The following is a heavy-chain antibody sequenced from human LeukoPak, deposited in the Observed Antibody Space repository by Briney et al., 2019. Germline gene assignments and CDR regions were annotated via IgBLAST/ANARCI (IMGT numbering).Heavy chain of an antibody. CDR3: ASIAAPYYYYYMDV. J-gene: IGHJ6*03. D-gene: IGHD6-6*01. Sequence: SETLSLTCAVYGGSFSGYYWSWIRQPPGKGLEWIGEINHSGSTNYNPSLKSRVTISVDTSKNQFSLKLSSVTAADTAVYYCASIAAPYYYYYMDVWGKGTTVTVSS. V-gene: IGHV4-34*01. CDR2: INHSGST. CDR1: GGSFSGYY.